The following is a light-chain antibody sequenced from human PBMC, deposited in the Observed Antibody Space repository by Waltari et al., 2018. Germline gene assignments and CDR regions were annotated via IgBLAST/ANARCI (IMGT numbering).Light chain of an antibody. CDR1: TGAVTSGHY. CDR2: DTS. V-gene: IGLV7-46*01. Sequence: QAVVTQEPSLTVSPGGTVTLTCASSTGAVTSGHYPYWFQQKPGQAPRTLIYDTSIKHAWTPARFSGSLLGGKAALTLSGAQPEDEADYYCFLSYRGTRWLFGGGTKLTVL. J-gene: IGLJ3*02. CDR3: FLSYRGTRWL.